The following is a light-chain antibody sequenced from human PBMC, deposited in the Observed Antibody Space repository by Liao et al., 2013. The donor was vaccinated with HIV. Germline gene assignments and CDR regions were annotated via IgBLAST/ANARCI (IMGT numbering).Light chain of an antibody. CDR1: KLGEKY. CDR2: EDT. Sequence: SYVVTQPPSVSVSPGQTATITCSGDKLGEKYASWYQQKPGQSPVLVIYEDTKRPSGIPGRFSGSNSENTATLTISGTQPMDEADYYCQAWDSSILYVFGTGTKVTVL. CDR3: QAWDSSILYV. J-gene: IGLJ1*01. V-gene: IGLV3-1*01.